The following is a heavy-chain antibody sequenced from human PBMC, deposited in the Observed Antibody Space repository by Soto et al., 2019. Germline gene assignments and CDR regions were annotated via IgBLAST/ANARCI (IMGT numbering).Heavy chain of an antibody. D-gene: IGHD6-19*01. Sequence: GESRKISCTGSGYSFTSYWIGWVRQMPGKGLECMGIIYPGDSDTRYSPSFQGQVTISADNYISTAYLQWSSLKASDTAMYYCARHSRYSSGWYYYYYGMDVWGQGTTVNVSS. CDR2: IYPGDSDT. CDR1: GYSFTSYW. V-gene: IGHV5-51*01. J-gene: IGHJ6*02. CDR3: ARHSRYSSGWYYYYYGMDV.